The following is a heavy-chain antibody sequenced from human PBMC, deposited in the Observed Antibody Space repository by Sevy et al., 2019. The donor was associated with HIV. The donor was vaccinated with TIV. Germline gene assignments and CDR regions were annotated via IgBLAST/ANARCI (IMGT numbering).Heavy chain of an antibody. CDR2: MNPNSGKT. J-gene: IGHJ6*02. CDR3: ARASMVRGVITGSYYYYGMDV. V-gene: IGHV1-8*03. CDR1: GYTFTSYD. D-gene: IGHD3-10*01. Sequence: ASVKVSCKASGYTFTSYDINWVRQATGQGLEWMGWMNPNSGKTGYAQKFQGRVTITRNTSISTAYMELSSLRSEDTAVYYCARASMVRGVITGSYYYYGMDVWGQGTTVTVSS.